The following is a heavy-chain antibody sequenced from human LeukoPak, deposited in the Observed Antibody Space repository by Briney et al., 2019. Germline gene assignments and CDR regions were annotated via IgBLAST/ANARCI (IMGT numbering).Heavy chain of an antibody. J-gene: IGHJ4*02. CDR3: AKDRGGRGSYDY. D-gene: IGHD6-6*01. CDR1: GFTFSSYA. Sequence: GGSLRLSCAASGFTFSSYAMSWVRQAPGKGLEWVSAISGSGGSTYYADSVKGRFTISRDNSKNTLYLQMNSRRAEDTAVYYCAKDRGGRGSYDYWGQGTLVTVSS. V-gene: IGHV3-23*01. CDR2: ISGSGGST.